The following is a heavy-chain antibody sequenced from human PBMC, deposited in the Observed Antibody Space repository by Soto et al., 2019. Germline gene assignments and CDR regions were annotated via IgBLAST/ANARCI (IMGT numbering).Heavy chain of an antibody. CDR2: ISSSGSTI. CDR3: AREGHSSGYYLSDYGMDV. D-gene: IGHD3-22*01. V-gene: IGHV3-48*03. J-gene: IGHJ6*02. Sequence: XVSLSLSCAASGFTFSSYEMNWVRPAPGKGLEWVSYISSSGSTIYYADSVKGRFTISRDNAKNSLYLQMNSLRAEDTAVYYCAREGHSSGYYLSDYGMDVWGQGTTVTSP. CDR1: GFTFSSYE.